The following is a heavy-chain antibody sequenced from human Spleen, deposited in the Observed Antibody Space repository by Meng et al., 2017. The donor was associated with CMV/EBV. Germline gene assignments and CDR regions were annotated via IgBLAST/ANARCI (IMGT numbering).Heavy chain of an antibody. CDR2: ISHDGTNK. J-gene: IGHJ6*02. Sequence: GESLKISCAASGFIFSAYAMHWVRQAPGKGLEWVAVISHDGTNKYYSDSVKGRFTISRDNSRDTLYLQMSSLRAEDTGVYYCAKVFAITIFGVDYYYGMDVWGQGTTVTVSS. CDR3: AKVFAITIFGVDYYYGMDV. CDR1: GFIFSAYA. V-gene: IGHV3-30*04. D-gene: IGHD3-3*01.